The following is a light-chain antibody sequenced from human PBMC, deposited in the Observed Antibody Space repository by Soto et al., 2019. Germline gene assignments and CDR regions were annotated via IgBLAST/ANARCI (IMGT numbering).Light chain of an antibody. Sequence: EIVLTQSPGTLSLSPGGRATLSCRASRSVTSNFLAWYQQKPGQAPRLLIYGASSRATGIPDRFSGSGSGTHFTLTISRLEPEDFAVYYCQQYCSSPPLTFGGGTKVEIK. V-gene: IGKV3-20*01. J-gene: IGKJ4*01. CDR3: QQYCSSPPLT. CDR2: GAS. CDR1: RSVTSNF.